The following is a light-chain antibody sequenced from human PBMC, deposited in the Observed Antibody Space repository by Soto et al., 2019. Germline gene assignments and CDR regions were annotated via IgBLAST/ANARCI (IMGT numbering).Light chain of an antibody. CDR3: QQYNNWWT. Sequence: EIVMTQSPATLSVSPGERATLSCRASQSISNNLAWYHQRPGQAPRLLVFGASTRATGIPARFSGSGSGTEFTLTISSLQSEDFAVFYCQQYNNWWTFGQGTRVEIK. CDR2: GAS. J-gene: IGKJ1*01. V-gene: IGKV3-15*01. CDR1: QSISNN.